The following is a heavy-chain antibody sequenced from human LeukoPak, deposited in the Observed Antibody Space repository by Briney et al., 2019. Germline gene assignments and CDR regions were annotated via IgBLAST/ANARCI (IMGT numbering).Heavy chain of an antibody. CDR1: GFPFNLAW. CDR2: IKRTSDGGTT. J-gene: IGHJ5*02. D-gene: IGHD1-26*01. CDR3: SYGHYYQLQS. V-gene: IGHV3-15*01. Sequence: GGSLRLSCVASGFPFNLAWMTWVRQAPGKGLEWVGRIKRTSDGGTTDYSAPVKGRFTISRDDSKATLYLQMNSLKIEDTAVYYCSYGHYYQLQSWGQGTLVTVSS.